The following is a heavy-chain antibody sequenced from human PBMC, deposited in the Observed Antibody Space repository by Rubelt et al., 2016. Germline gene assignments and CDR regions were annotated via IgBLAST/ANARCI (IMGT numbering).Heavy chain of an antibody. J-gene: IGHJ4*02. CDR2: INHSGST. Sequence: QLQLQESGPGLLKPSETLSLTCAVYGGSFSGYYWSWIRQPPGKGLEWIGEINHSGSTYYNPSLKSRVTISVDTSKNQFSLKLSSVTAADTAVYYCARGRDGDRMGCWGQGTLVTVSS. V-gene: IGHV4-34*01. D-gene: IGHD4-17*01. CDR3: ARGRDGDRMGC. CDR1: GGSFSGYY.